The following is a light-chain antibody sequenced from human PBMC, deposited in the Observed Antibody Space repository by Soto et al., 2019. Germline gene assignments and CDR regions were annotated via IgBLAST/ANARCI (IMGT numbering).Light chain of an antibody. CDR2: RNN. Sequence: QSVLTQPPSASGTPGQRVTISCSGSSSNIGSTYVFWYQHLPGTAAKLLIYRNNQRPSGVPDRFSGSKSGTSASLAISGLRSEDETDYYCAAWDDSLSGVVFGGGTKLTVL. CDR1: SSNIGSTY. CDR3: AAWDDSLSGVV. J-gene: IGLJ2*01. V-gene: IGLV1-47*01.